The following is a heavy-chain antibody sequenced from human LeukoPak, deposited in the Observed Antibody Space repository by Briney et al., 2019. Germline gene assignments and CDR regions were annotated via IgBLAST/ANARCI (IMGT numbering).Heavy chain of an antibody. Sequence: TGGSLRLSCEASGFTFSSYWMSWVRQAPGKGLEWVANIKQEGSEKYYVDSVKGRFTISRDNAKNFLYLQMNSLRAEDTAVYYCARDGGYNWNYGGEIDYWGQGDLVTVSS. V-gene: IGHV3-7*05. CDR3: ARDGGYNWNYGGEIDY. CDR1: GFTFSSYW. CDR2: IKQEGSEK. J-gene: IGHJ4*02. D-gene: IGHD1-7*01.